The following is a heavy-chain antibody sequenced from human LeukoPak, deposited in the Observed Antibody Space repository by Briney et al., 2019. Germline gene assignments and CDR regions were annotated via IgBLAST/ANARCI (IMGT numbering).Heavy chain of an antibody. CDR1: GGSFSGYY. Sequence: PSETLSLTCAVYGGSFSGYYWSWIRQPPGKGLEWIGSIYYSGSTYYNPSLKSRVTISVDTSKNQFSLKLSSVTAADTAVYYCARQGLGLWFGEPPHYYYYGMDVWGQGTTVTVSS. J-gene: IGHJ6*02. V-gene: IGHV4-34*01. CDR2: IYYSGST. CDR3: ARQGLGLWFGEPPHYYYYGMDV. D-gene: IGHD3-10*01.